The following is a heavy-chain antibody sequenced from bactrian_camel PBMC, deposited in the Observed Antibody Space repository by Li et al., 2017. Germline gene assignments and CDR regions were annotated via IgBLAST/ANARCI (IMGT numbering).Heavy chain of an antibody. CDR1: GYTVTAYC. CDR3: AADSLRDCHAHGDRAYEYTY. V-gene: IGHV3S1*01. D-gene: IGHD1*01. CDR2: LYTDGRLP. J-gene: IGHJ4*01. Sequence: HVQLVESGGGSVQAGGSLTLSCLASGYTVTAYCMGWFRRRPGKGSEGVAGLYTDGRLPEYADSVKGRFTNSRDSAQNKWYLQMNSLKVEDAGMYYCAADSLRDCHAHGDRAYEYTYWGKGTQVTVS.